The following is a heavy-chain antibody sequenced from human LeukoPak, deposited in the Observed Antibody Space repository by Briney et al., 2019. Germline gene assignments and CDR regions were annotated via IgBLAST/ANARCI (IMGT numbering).Heavy chain of an antibody. CDR1: GFTFSAYW. V-gene: IGHV3-7*01. Sequence: GGSLRLSCAASGFTFSAYWMSWVRQAPEKGLEWLANIKQDGSDKQYVDSVKGRFAISRDNAKTSVYLQMNSLRAEDTALYYCVSTTRSSPFDNWGQGTLVTVSS. CDR2: IKQDGSDK. CDR3: VSTTRSSPFDN. D-gene: IGHD1-1*01. J-gene: IGHJ4*02.